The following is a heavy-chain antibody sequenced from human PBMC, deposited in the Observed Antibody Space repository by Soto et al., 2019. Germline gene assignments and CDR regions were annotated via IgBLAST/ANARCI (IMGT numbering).Heavy chain of an antibody. D-gene: IGHD6-6*01. V-gene: IGHV2-5*01. J-gene: IGHJ3*02. Sequence: SGPTLVNPPQTLPLTCSFPGFSLTTSGVGVGWIRQSPGKALEWLALIYWSGDEHYSPSLKSRLSIFKDTSNNHVVLTMTDMDPADTGTYYCARGLATLPVFALDIWGRGTMVTVSS. CDR3: ARGLATLPVFALDI. CDR2: IYWSGDE. CDR1: GFSLTTSGVG.